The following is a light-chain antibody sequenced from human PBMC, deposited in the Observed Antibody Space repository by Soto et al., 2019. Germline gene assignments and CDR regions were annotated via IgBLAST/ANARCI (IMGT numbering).Light chain of an antibody. CDR1: QSVSGW. Sequence: DIQMTQSPPTLFPSVRATLTVSCRASQSVSGWLAWYQQKPGEAPKLLIYDASALPRGVPARFSGSGSGTKFTLTIASLQPDDFATYYCQQYETFSGTFGPGTKVDIK. J-gene: IGKJ1*01. V-gene: IGKV1-5*01. CDR3: QQYETFSGT. CDR2: DAS.